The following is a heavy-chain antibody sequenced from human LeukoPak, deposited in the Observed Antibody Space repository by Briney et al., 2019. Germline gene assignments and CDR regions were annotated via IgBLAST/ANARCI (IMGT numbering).Heavy chain of an antibody. CDR2: ISSGSSTI. CDR3: ARGRGAGRSAFDI. J-gene: IGHJ3*02. D-gene: IGHD1-14*01. V-gene: IGHV3-48*04. Sequence: GGSLRLSCAASGFTFSSYSMNWVRQAPGKGLEWVSYISSGSSTIYYADSVKGRFTISRDNANNSLYLQMNSLRADDTAVYYRARGRGAGRSAFDIWGQGTMVTVSS. CDR1: GFTFSSYS.